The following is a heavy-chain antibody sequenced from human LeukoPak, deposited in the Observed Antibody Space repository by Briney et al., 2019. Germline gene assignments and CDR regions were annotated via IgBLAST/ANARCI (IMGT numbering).Heavy chain of an antibody. CDR1: GFTISSYG. CDR2: IFGSGDTT. CDR3: AKDQKPDSGYDIDY. V-gene: IGHV3-23*01. J-gene: IGHJ4*02. Sequence: PGGSLRLSCAASGFTISSYGMNWVRQAPRKGLEWVSVIFGSGDTTNYADSVKGRFTISRDRSKNTLYLEMHSLRADDTAVYCCAKDQKPDSGYDIDYWGQRTLVIVSS. D-gene: IGHD5-12*01.